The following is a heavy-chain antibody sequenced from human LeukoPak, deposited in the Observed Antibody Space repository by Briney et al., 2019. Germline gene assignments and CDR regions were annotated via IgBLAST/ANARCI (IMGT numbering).Heavy chain of an antibody. CDR1: GGSFSGYY. Sequence: KTSETLSLTCAVYGGSFSGYYWSWIRQPPGKGLEWIGEINHSGSTNYNPSLKSRVTISVDTSKNQFSLKLSSVTAADTAVYYCARQDGSNSFDYWGQGTLVTVSS. CDR2: INHSGST. J-gene: IGHJ4*02. D-gene: IGHD5-24*01. CDR3: ARQDGSNSFDY. V-gene: IGHV4-34*01.